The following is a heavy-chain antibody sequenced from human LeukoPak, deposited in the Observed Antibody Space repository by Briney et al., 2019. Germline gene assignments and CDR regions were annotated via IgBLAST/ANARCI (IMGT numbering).Heavy chain of an antibody. CDR3: AKDLDY. CDR2: ITASGGNT. J-gene: IGHJ4*02. CDR1: GFTFSSYA. V-gene: IGHV3-23*01. Sequence: QPGGSLPLSCAASGFTFSSYAMGWVRQVPGKGLEWVSAITASGGNTYYADSVKGRFTISRDNPKNTLYLQMNSLRAEDTAVYYCAKDLDYWGQGTLVTVSS.